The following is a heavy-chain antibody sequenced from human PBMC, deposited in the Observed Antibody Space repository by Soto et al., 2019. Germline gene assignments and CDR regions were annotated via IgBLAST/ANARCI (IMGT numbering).Heavy chain of an antibody. J-gene: IGHJ4*02. CDR1: GYSFTSYW. CDR3: AVSPGSSYFQTDY. Sequence: RGESLKISCKGSGYSFTSYWIGWVRQMPGKGLEWMGIIYPGDSDTRYSPSFQGQVTISADKSISTAYLQWSSLKASDTAMYYCAVSPGSSYFQTDYWGQGTLVTVSS. D-gene: IGHD6-6*01. V-gene: IGHV5-51*01. CDR2: IYPGDSDT.